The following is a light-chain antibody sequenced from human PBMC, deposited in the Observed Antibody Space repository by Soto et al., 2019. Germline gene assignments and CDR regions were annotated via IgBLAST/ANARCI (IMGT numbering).Light chain of an antibody. CDR1: QTVNSNN. V-gene: IGKV3-20*01. J-gene: IGKJ1*01. Sequence: EIVLTQSPGTLSLSPGERVTLSCRASQTVNSNNLVWYQQKRGQSPRLLIYGISNRATGVPDRFSGSGSGTDFTLSISGLEPEDFATYYCQHYGDSSWTFGQGTTVEIK. CDR2: GIS. CDR3: QHYGDSSWT.